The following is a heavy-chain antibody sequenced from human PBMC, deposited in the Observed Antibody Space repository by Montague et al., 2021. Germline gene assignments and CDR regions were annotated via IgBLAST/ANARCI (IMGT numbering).Heavy chain of an antibody. CDR2: ISVYTGDT. CDR3: ARAESGILDS. Sequence: SVKVSCKASGYPFMTYGVSWVRQAPGRGLEWMGWISVYTGDTKYAQHLQGRVAITADTPTTTAYMVLRSLTSDDTALYFCARAESGILDSWGQGTLVTVSS. V-gene: IGHV1-18*01. CDR1: GYPFMTYG. D-gene: IGHD1-26*01. J-gene: IGHJ4*02.